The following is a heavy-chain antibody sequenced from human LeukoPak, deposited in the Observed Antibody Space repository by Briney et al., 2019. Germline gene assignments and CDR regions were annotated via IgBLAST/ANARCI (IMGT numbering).Heavy chain of an antibody. CDR2: MNPNSGNT. D-gene: IGHD3-16*01. CDR3: ARGFPVYYYYYYYMDV. J-gene: IGHJ6*03. CDR1: GYTFTSYD. V-gene: IGHV1-8*03. Sequence: GASVEVSCKASGYTFTSYDINWVRQATGQGLEWMGWMNPNSGNTGYAQKFQGRVTITRNTSISTAYMELSSLRSEDTAVYYCARGFPVYYYYYYYMDVWGKGTTVTVSS.